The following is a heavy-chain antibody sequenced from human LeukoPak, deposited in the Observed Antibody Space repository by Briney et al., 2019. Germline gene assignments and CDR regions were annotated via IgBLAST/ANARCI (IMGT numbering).Heavy chain of an antibody. Sequence: SETLSLTCTVSVGSISGHYWKWIRQTPGRGLEWSGYIHYAGSTNYSPSLKSRVSISVDTSKNKFSPKLSSVIAADTAVYYCAREGYCSGGSCYSLYFDYWGQGTLVTVSS. V-gene: IGHV4-59*11. CDR2: IHYAGST. CDR3: AREGYCSGGSCYSLYFDY. J-gene: IGHJ4*02. D-gene: IGHD2-15*01. CDR1: VGSISGHY.